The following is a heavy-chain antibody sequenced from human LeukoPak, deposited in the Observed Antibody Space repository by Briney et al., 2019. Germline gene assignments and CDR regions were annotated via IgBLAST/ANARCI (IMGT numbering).Heavy chain of an antibody. D-gene: IGHD3-10*02. CDR3: AELGITMIGGV. V-gene: IGHV3-21*01. J-gene: IGHJ6*04. CDR2: ISSSSSYI. CDR1: GFTFSSYI. Sequence: GGSLRLSCAASGFTFSSYIMNWVRQAPGKGLEWVSSISSSSSYIYYADSVKGRFTISRDNAKNSLYLQMNSLRAEDTAVYYCAELGITMIGGVWGKGTTVTISS.